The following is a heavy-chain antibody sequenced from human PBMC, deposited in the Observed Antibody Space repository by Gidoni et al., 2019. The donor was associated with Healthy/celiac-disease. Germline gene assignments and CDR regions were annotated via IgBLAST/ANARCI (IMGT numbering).Heavy chain of an antibody. V-gene: IGHV3-74*01. CDR1: GFTFSSYW. Sequence: EVQLVESGGGLVQPGGSLRLSCAASGFTFSSYWMHWVRQAPGKGLVWVSRINSDGSSTSYADSVKGRFTISRDNAKNTLYLQMNSLRAEDTAVYYCASNYYDSSGYFGEYFQHWGQGTLVTVSS. D-gene: IGHD3-22*01. CDR2: INSDGSST. CDR3: ASNYYDSSGYFGEYFQH. J-gene: IGHJ1*01.